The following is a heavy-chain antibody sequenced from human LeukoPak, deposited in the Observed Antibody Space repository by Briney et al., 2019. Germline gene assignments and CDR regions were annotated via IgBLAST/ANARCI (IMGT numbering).Heavy chain of an antibody. CDR3: ARDPTEDFDY. Sequence: GGSLRLSCAASGFTFSSYWMSRVRQAPGKGLEWVANIKQDGSENYYVDSVKGRFTISRDNAKNSLYLQMNIMSAEDTAVYYCARDPTEDFDYWGQGTLVTVSS. CDR2: IKQDGSEN. CDR1: GFTFSSYW. D-gene: IGHD1-1*01. J-gene: IGHJ4*02. V-gene: IGHV3-7*01.